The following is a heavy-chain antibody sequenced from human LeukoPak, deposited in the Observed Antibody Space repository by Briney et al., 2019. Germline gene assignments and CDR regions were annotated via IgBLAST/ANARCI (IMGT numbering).Heavy chain of an antibody. CDR1: GYTFSSYD. CDR3: ASYSSSSLYYYYGMDV. J-gene: IGHJ6*02. V-gene: IGHV1-8*01. Sequence: ASVKVSCKASGYTFSSYDINWVRQAAGQGLEWMGWMNPNSGNTGYARKFQGRVTMTRNTSISTAYMELSSLRSEDTAVYYCASYSSSSLYYYYGMDVWGQGTTVTVSS. CDR2: MNPNSGNT. D-gene: IGHD6-6*01.